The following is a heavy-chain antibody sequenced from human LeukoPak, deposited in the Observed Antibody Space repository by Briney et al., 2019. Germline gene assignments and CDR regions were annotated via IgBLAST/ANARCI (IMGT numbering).Heavy chain of an antibody. CDR2: ISSSSSYI. V-gene: IGHV3-21*01. J-gene: IGHJ4*02. D-gene: IGHD6-19*01. CDR1: GFTFSSYS. CDR3: ASLPWLVRWVYY. Sequence: GSLRLSCAASGFTFSSYSMNWVRQAPGKGLEWVSSISSSSSYIYYADSVKGRFTISRDNAKNSLYLQMNSLRAEDTAVYYCASLPWLVRWVYYWGQGTLVTVSS.